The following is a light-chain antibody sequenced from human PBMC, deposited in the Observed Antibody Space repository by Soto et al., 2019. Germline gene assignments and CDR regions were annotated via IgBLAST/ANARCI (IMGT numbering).Light chain of an antibody. Sequence: QSALTQPRSVSGSPGQSVTISCTGTSSDVGGYNCVSWYQQHPGKAPQLIIYDVTQRPSGVPDRFSGSKSGNTASLSISGLQAEDEADYYCSSYAGSNNFVFGGGTKLTVL. J-gene: IGLJ2*01. CDR1: SSDVGGYNC. V-gene: IGLV2-11*01. CDR2: DVT. CDR3: SSYAGSNNFV.